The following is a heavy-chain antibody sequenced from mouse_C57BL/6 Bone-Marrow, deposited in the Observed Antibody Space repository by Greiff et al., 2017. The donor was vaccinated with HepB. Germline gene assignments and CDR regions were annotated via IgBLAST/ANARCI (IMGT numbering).Heavy chain of an antibody. J-gene: IGHJ2*01. Sequence: EVMLVESGEGLVKPGGSLKLSCAASGFTFSSYAMSWVRQTPEKRLEWVAYISSGGDYIYYADTVKGRFTISRDNARNTLYLQMSSLKSEDTAMYYCTRVYYYGSSRFDYWGQGTTLTVSS. CDR3: TRVYYYGSSRFDY. V-gene: IGHV5-9-1*02. D-gene: IGHD1-1*01. CDR2: ISSGGDYI. CDR1: GFTFSSYA.